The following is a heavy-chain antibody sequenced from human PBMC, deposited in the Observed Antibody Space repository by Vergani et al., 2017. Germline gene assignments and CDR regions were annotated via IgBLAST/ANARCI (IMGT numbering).Heavy chain of an antibody. V-gene: IGHV4-39*01. D-gene: IGHD6-13*01. CDR1: GGSISSSSYY. Sequence: QLQLQESGPGLVKPSETLSLTYTVSGGSISSSSYYWGWIRQPPGKGLEWIGSIYYSGSTYYNPSLKSRVTISVDTSKNQFCLKLSSVTAADTAVYYCARRLSSSWYFDYWGQGTLVTVSS. CDR2: IYYSGST. CDR3: ARRLSSSWYFDY. J-gene: IGHJ4*02.